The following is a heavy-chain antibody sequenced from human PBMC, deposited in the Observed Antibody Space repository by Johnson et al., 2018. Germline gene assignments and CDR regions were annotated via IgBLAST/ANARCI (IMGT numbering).Heavy chain of an antibody. CDR1: GDSISSENYY. CDR3: ARELRDFYYMDV. D-gene: IGHD5-24*01. J-gene: IGHJ6*03. Sequence: QVQLQESGAGLVKPSETLSLMCTVSGDSISSENYYWAWIRQAPGTGLAWIGSIFYRRNTYYNSSLESRVTLSVDTSNNQFSVRLTSVTAADTAFFFCARELRDFYYMDVWGKGTPVTVSS. V-gene: IGHV4-39*02. CDR2: IFYRRNT.